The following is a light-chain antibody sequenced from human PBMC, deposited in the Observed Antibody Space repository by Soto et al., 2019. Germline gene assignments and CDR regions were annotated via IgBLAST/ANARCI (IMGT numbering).Light chain of an antibody. Sequence: QSALTQPASVSGSPGQSITISCTGASIDVGSYNLVSWYQQHPGKAPKLMIYEGSKRPSGVSNRFSGSKSGNTASLTISGLQAEDEADYYCYSYAGSSYVFGTGTKVTVL. CDR1: SIDVGSYNL. V-gene: IGLV2-23*01. J-gene: IGLJ1*01. CDR3: YSYAGSSYV. CDR2: EGS.